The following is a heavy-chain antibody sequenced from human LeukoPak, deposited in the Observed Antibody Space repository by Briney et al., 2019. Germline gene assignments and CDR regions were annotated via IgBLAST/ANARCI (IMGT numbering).Heavy chain of an antibody. D-gene: IGHD4-23*01. J-gene: IGHJ4*02. CDR3: ARAVYGGNSGTDY. CDR1: GYTFTIYG. Sequence: GASVMVSCKASGYTFTIYGISWVRQAPGQGLEWMGWISAYNGNTNYAQKLQGRVTMTTDTSTTTAYMELRSLRSDDTAVYYCARAVYGGNSGTDYWGQGTLVTVSS. V-gene: IGHV1-18*01. CDR2: ISAYNGNT.